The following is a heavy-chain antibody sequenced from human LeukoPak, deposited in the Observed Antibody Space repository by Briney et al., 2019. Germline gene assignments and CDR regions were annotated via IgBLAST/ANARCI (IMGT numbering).Heavy chain of an antibody. CDR1: GYTFTSYG. CDR3: ARDLGYYYGSGSYYNPNNWFDP. J-gene: IGHJ5*02. V-gene: IGHV1-69*01. CDR2: IIPIFGTA. Sequence: SVKVSCKASGYTFTSYGISWVRQAPGQGLEWMGGIIPIFGTANYAQKFQGRVTITADETTSTAYMELSSLRSEDTAVYYCARDLGYYYGSGSYYNPNNWFDPWGQGTLVTVSS. D-gene: IGHD3-10*01.